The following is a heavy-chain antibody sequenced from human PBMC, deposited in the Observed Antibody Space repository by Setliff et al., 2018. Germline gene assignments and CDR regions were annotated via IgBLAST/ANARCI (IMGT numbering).Heavy chain of an antibody. Sequence: SVKVSCKASGGTFSSYAISWVRQAPGQGLEWMGRIIPIFGTANYAQKFQGRVTITADKSTSTAYMELSSLRSEDTAVYYCARIRSAVEPLYYYYGMDVWGQGTTVTVSS. J-gene: IGHJ6*02. CDR3: ARIRSAVEPLYYYYGMDV. V-gene: IGHV1-69*06. CDR2: IIPIFGTA. CDR1: GGTFSSYA. D-gene: IGHD3-16*01.